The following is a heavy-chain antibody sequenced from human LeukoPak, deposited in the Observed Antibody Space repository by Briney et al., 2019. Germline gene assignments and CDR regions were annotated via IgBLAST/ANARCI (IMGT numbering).Heavy chain of an antibody. V-gene: IGHV4-30-4*08. CDR3: ARPYYYDSRIDP. CDR2: MYYSGST. CDR1: GGSISSGGYY. J-gene: IGHJ5*02. D-gene: IGHD3-22*01. Sequence: PSETLSLTCTVSGGSISSGGYYWSWIRQLPGKGLEWIAYMYYSGSTYYNPSLKSRVTMSADTSKNQLSLKLSSVTAADTAVYYCARPYYYDSRIDPRGQGILVTVSS.